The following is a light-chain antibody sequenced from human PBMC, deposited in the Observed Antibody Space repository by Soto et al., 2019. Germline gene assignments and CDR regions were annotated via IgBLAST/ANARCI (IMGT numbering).Light chain of an antibody. V-gene: IGLV2-14*03. CDR3: VSYTSSTTYV. Sequence: QSALTQPASVSDSPGQSITISCTGTSSDVGGSNFVYWYQQHTGKPPKLIIYDVANLPSWVSNRFSGSKSGSTASLIISRLQTEDEADYYCVSYTSSTTYVFGTGTKVTV. CDR1: SSDVGGSNF. J-gene: IGLJ1*01. CDR2: DVA.